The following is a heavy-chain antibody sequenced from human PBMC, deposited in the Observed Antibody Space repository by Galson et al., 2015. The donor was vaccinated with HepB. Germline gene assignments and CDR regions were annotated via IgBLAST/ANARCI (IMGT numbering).Heavy chain of an antibody. Sequence: SVKVSCKASGYTFTSYGISWVRQAPGQGLEWMGWISAYNGNTNYAQKLQGRVTMTTDTSTSTAYMELRSLRPDDTAVYYCARERGSGSYYVGGPNKAEVTNHLNYWGQGTLVTVSS. D-gene: IGHD1-26*01. J-gene: IGHJ4*02. CDR1: GYTFTSYG. V-gene: IGHV1-18*01. CDR3: ARERGSGSYYVGGPNKAEVTNHLNY. CDR2: ISAYNGNT.